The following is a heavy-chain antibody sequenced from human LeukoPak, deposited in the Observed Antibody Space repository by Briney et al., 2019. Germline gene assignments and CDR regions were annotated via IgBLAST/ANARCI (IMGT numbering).Heavy chain of an antibody. CDR1: GGSISSGDNY. Sequence: SETLSLTCTVSGGSISSGDNYWSWIRQHPGKGLEWIGYIFYSGNTYYNPSLKSRVSISVDTSQNQFSLKVTSVTAADTAVYYCARARLRGDPFNFWGQGTLVTVS. CDR2: IFYSGNT. V-gene: IGHV4-31*03. D-gene: IGHD2-21*02. J-gene: IGHJ4*02. CDR3: ARARLRGDPFNF.